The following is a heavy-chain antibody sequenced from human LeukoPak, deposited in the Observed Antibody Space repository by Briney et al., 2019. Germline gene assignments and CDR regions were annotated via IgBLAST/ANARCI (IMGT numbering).Heavy chain of an antibody. Sequence: PSETLSLTCTVSGGSISSYYWSWIRQPPGKGLEWIGYIYYSGSTNYNPSLKSRVTISVDTSKNQFSLKLSSVTAADTAVYYCARGEGYCSGGSCRNYYYYYGMDVWGQGTTVTVSS. CDR2: IYYSGST. V-gene: IGHV4-59*01. J-gene: IGHJ6*02. D-gene: IGHD2-15*01. CDR1: GGSISSYY. CDR3: ARGEGYCSGGSCRNYYYYYGMDV.